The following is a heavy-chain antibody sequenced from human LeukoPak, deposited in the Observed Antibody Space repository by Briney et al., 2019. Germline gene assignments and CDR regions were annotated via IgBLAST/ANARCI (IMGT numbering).Heavy chain of an antibody. Sequence: GGSLRLSCAASGFTFSSYSMHWVRQAPGKGLVWVSLINCDGSSTSYADSVKGRFTISRDNAKNTLYLQMNSLRAEDTAVYYCARDPRYSSGFAAFDIWGQGTMVTVSS. J-gene: IGHJ3*02. D-gene: IGHD6-19*01. V-gene: IGHV3-74*01. CDR3: ARDPRYSSGFAAFDI. CDR1: GFTFSSYS. CDR2: INCDGSST.